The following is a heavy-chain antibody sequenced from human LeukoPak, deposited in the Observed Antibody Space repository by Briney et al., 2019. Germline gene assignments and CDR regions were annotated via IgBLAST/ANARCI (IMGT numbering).Heavy chain of an antibody. CDR3: ARVTDGDYPDY. D-gene: IGHD4-17*01. CDR2: IYIGDST. CDR1: GFTFNMYW. J-gene: IGHJ4*02. V-gene: IGHV3-66*01. Sequence: SGGSLRLSCVASGFTFNMYWMHWVRHAPGKGLEWVSLIYIGDSTFYADSVKGRFTISRDSSKNTLYLQMNSLRGEDTAVYYCARVTDGDYPDYWGQGTLVTVSS.